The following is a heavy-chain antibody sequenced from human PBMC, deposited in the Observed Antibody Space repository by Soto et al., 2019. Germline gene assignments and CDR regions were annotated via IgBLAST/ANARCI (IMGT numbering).Heavy chain of an antibody. Sequence: GGSLRLSCAASGFTFSSYSMNWVRQAPGKGLEWVSPISSSSSYIYYADSVKGRFTISRDNAKNSLYLQMNSLRAEDTAVYYCASALQATTLPDGFDIWGQGTMVTVSS. D-gene: IGHD1-1*01. CDR2: ISSSSSYI. CDR3: ASALQATTLPDGFDI. V-gene: IGHV3-21*01. CDR1: GFTFSSYS. J-gene: IGHJ3*02.